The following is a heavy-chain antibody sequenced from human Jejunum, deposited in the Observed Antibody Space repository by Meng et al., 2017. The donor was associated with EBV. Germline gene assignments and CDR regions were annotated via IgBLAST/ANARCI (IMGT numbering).Heavy chain of an antibody. J-gene: IGHJ4*02. D-gene: IGHD4-17*01. V-gene: IGHV3-53*01. Sequence: EVQLGESGGGLTQPGGSLRFSCAASGFTVSSDYMSWVRQAPGKGLEWVSVISTGGSIFYADSVKGRFTISRDNSKNTLYLQMNSLGAEDTAVYYCARHRDVDYHLHYWGQGSLVTVSS. CDR1: GFTVSSDY. CDR3: ARHRDVDYHLHY. CDR2: ISTGGSI.